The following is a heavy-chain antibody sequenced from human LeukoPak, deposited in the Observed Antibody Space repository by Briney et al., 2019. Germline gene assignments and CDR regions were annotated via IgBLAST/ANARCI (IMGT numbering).Heavy chain of an antibody. CDR1: GFTFSSYG. V-gene: IGHV3-30*18. Sequence: GRSLRLSCAASGFTFSSYGMHWVRQAPGKGLEWVAVISYDGSNKYYADSVKGRFTISRDNSKNTLYLQMNSLRAEDTAVYYCAKDRGDYFDTTPQSFDSWGQGTLVTVSS. J-gene: IGHJ4*02. CDR3: AKDRGDYFDTTPQSFDS. D-gene: IGHD3-22*01. CDR2: ISYDGSNK.